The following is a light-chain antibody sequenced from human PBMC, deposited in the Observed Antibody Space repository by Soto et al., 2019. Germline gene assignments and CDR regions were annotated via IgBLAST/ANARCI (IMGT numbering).Light chain of an antibody. CDR3: SSYTSSSTRVV. V-gene: IGLV2-14*03. CDR2: DVS. J-gene: IGLJ2*01. Sequence: QSALTQPASVSGSPGQSITISCTGTSSDVGGYNYVSWYQQHPGKAPNVMIYDVSNRPSGVSNRLSGSKSGNTASLTISGRRVEDGADYYCSSYTSSSTRVVFGGRTKLTVL. CDR1: SSDVGGYNY.